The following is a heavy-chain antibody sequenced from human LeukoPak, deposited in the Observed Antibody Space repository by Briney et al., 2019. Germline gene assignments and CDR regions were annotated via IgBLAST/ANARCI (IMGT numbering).Heavy chain of an antibody. V-gene: IGHV4-59*12. D-gene: IGHD5-12*01. Sequence: SETLSLTCTVSGGSISSYYWSWIRQPPGKGLEWIGYIYYSGSTNYNPSLKSRVTISVDTSKNQFSLKLSSVTAADTAVYYCARRSGYKISFDYWGQGTLVTVSS. J-gene: IGHJ4*02. CDR1: GGSISSYY. CDR2: IYYSGST. CDR3: ARRSGYKISFDY.